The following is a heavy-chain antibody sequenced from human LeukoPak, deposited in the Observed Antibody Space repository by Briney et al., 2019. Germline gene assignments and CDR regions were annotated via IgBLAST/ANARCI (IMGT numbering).Heavy chain of an antibody. D-gene: IGHD3-22*01. CDR2: TDYRSKWYN. CDR3: ARARGGYYDSSGYYRAFDY. J-gene: IGHJ4*02. V-gene: IGHV6-1*01. Sequence: SQTLSLTCAISGDSVSSNSAAWNWIRQSPSRGLEWLGRTDYRSKWYNDYAVSVKSRITINPDTSKNQFSLQLNSVTPEDTAVYYCARARGGYYDSSGYYRAFDYWGQGTLVTVSS. CDR1: GDSVSSNSAA.